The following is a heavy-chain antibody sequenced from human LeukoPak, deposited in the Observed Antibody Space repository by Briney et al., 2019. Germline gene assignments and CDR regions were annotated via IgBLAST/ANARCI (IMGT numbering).Heavy chain of an antibody. CDR2: IYYSGST. J-gene: IGHJ3*02. CDR3: ARESTVVTPDAFDI. D-gene: IGHD4-23*01. CDR1: GDSMSSGSYY. V-gene: IGHV4-39*07. Sequence: SETLSLTCTVSGDSMSSGSYYWGWLRQPPGKGLEWIGSIYYSGSTYYNPSLKSRVTISVDTSKNQFSLKLSSVTAADTAVYCCARESTVVTPDAFDIWGQGTMVTVSS.